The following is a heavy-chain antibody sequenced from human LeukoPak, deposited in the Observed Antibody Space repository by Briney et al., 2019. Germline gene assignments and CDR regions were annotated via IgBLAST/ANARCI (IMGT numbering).Heavy chain of an antibody. CDR1: GFTFSSYA. D-gene: IGHD6-6*01. CDR3: ARLTQLARGRY. CDR2: IKQDGSEK. V-gene: IGHV3-7*03. J-gene: IGHJ4*02. Sequence: GGSLRLSCAASGFTFSSYAMSWVRQAPGKGLEWVANIKQDGSEKYYVDSVKGRFTVSRDNAENSLYLQMSSLRAEDTAVYYCARLTQLARGRYWGQGTLVTVSS.